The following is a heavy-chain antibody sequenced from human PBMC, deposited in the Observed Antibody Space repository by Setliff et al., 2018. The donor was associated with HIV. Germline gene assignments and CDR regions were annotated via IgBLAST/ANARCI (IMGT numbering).Heavy chain of an antibody. CDR2: IYYSGST. V-gene: IGHV4-31*03. CDR1: GDSINSGNYY. D-gene: IGHD3-10*01. J-gene: IGHJ4*02. Sequence: SETLSLTCTVSGDSINSGNYYWSWIRQHPGKGLEWIGYIYYSGSTYYSPSLKSRVTISEDTPKNQFSLKMRSVTAADTAVYYCATSPAGEILGSRPFYFDYWGQGTLVTVSS. CDR3: ATSPAGEILGSRPFYFDY.